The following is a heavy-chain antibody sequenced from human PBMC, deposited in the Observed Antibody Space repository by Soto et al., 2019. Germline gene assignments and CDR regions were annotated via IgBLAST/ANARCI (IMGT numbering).Heavy chain of an antibody. V-gene: IGHV3-23*01. CDR3: AKAFPPYYGSGSSYYFTF. CDR2: ISGSGLNT. J-gene: IGHJ4*02. CDR1: VFTFSSYA. Sequence: GWSLRLSCASSVFTFSSYAMSWVRQAPGKGLEWVSAISGSGLNTYYAESAKGRFTISRDNSKNTLYLQLNSLRAEDTAIYYCAKAFPPYYGSGSSYYFTFWGQGTLVTVS. D-gene: IGHD3-10*01.